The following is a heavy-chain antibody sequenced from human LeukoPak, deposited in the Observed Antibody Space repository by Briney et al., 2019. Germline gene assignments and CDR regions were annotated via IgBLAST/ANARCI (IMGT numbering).Heavy chain of an antibody. D-gene: IGHD3-9*01. CDR1: GFTFSTYG. CDR2: IRVDGGTT. Sequence: GGSLRLSCAASGFTFSTYGMHWVRQAPGEGLEWVAFIRVDGGTTYHADSVKGRFTISRDNSKNTLYLQMNSLRTEDTAMYYCAKGYDTRHWGQGTLVIVSS. J-gene: IGHJ1*01. V-gene: IGHV3-30*02. CDR3: AKGYDTRH.